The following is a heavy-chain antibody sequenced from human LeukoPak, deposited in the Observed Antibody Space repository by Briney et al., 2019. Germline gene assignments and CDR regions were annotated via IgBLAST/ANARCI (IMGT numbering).Heavy chain of an antibody. V-gene: IGHV4-39*01. J-gene: IGHJ3*02. D-gene: IGHD3-22*01. CDR2: IYYGGGT. CDR1: GGSISSNTYY. Sequence: SETLSLTCTVSGGSISSNTYYWDWIRQPPGKGLECIGSIYYGGGTYYNPSLKSRVIISVDTSKNQFSLKLSSVTAADTAVYYCARAYYYASSAFDIWGQGTMVTVSS. CDR3: ARAYYYASSAFDI.